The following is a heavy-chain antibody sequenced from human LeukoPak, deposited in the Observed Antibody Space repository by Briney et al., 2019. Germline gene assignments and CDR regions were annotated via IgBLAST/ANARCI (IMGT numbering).Heavy chain of an antibody. CDR1: GFTFSSYA. CDR3: AKSYNGYESKPDY. CDR2: ISNSGGRT. D-gene: IGHD5-12*01. Sequence: GGSLRLSCAASGFTFSSYAMSWVRQAPGKGLEWVSSISNSGGRTFYTDSVKGRFTISRDNSKITLYLQMNSLRAEDTAVYYCAKSYNGYESKPDYWGQGTLDTVSS. V-gene: IGHV3-23*01. J-gene: IGHJ4*02.